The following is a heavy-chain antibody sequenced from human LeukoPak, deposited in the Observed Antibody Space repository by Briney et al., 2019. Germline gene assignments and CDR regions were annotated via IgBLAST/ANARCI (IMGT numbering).Heavy chain of an antibody. Sequence: GGSLRLSCAATRFTFSNYWMHWVRQAPGNGLVWVSRINSAERSIPYADSVQGRSTISRDNAKNTLYLQMNSLRAEDTAVYYCARGIYGGNPADYWGQGTLVTVSS. V-gene: IGHV3-74*01. CDR3: ARGIYGGNPADY. CDR1: RFTFSNYW. D-gene: IGHD4-23*01. CDR2: INSAERSI. J-gene: IGHJ4*02.